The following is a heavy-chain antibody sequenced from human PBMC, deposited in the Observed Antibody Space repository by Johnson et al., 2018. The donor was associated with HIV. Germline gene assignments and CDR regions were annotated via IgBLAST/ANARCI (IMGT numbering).Heavy chain of an antibody. J-gene: IGHJ3*02. D-gene: IGHD2-8*01. CDR3: AKDWYDAGPLMALDI. Sequence: QVQLMESGGGVVQPGRSLRLSCAASGFTFSTYAMHWVRQAPGKGLEWVAVISYDGSNKYYADSVKGRFTISRDNSKTTLYLQMNSLRAEDTAVYYCAKDWYDAGPLMALDIWGQGTMVTVSS. CDR2: ISYDGSNK. V-gene: IGHV3-30*04. CDR1: GFTFSTYA.